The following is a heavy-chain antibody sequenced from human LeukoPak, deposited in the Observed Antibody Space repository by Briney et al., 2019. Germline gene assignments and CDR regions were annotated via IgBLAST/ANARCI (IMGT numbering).Heavy chain of an antibody. CDR3: ARDGGLVTDYYYYGMDV. Sequence: GGSLRLSCAASGFTFSDYAMNWVRQAPGKGLEWVSSISSSSSYTYYADSVKGRFTISRDNAKNSLYLQMNSLRAEDTAVYYCARDGGLVTDYYYYGMDVWGQGTTVTVSS. D-gene: IGHD3-9*01. V-gene: IGHV3-21*01. J-gene: IGHJ6*02. CDR1: GFTFSDYA. CDR2: ISSSSSYT.